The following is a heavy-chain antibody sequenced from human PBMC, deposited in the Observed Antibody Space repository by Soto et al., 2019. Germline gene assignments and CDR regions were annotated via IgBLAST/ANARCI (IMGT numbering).Heavy chain of an antibody. V-gene: IGHV1-69*13. CDR3: ARDRTTVTTSDAFDI. J-gene: IGHJ3*02. Sequence: SVKVSCKASGGTFSSYAISWVRQAPGQGLEWMGGIIPIFGTANYAQKFQGRVTITADESTSTAYMELSSLRSEDTAVYYCARDRTTVTTSDAFDIWGQGTMVTVSS. CDR2: IIPIFGTA. CDR1: GGTFSSYA. D-gene: IGHD4-17*01.